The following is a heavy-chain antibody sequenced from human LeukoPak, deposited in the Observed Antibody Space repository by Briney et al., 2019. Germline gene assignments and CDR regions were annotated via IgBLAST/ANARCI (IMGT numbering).Heavy chain of an antibody. D-gene: IGHD7-27*01. V-gene: IGHV5-10-1*04. Sequence: GESLKISCKGSGYSFTSYWISWVRQMPGKGLEWMGRIDPSDSYTNYSPSFQGQVTISADKSISTAYLQWSSLKASDTAMYYCARRGTGDYWFDPWGQGTLVTVSS. CDR1: GYSFTSYW. CDR2: IDPSDSYT. CDR3: ARRGTGDYWFDP. J-gene: IGHJ5*02.